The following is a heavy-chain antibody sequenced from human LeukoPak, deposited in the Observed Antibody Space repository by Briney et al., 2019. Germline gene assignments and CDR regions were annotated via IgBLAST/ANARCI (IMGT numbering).Heavy chain of an antibody. CDR2: IYYSGGT. J-gene: IGHJ3*02. D-gene: IGHD4-23*01. CDR3: ARGPEYGGNPNDAFDI. V-gene: IGHV4-59*01. Sequence: SEALSLTCTVSGGSISSYYWSWIRQPPGEGLEWIGYIYYSGGTNYTPSLKSRVTISVDTSKNQFSLKLSSVAAAETAVYYCARGPEYGGNPNDAFDIWGEGTMVTVSS. CDR1: GGSISSYY.